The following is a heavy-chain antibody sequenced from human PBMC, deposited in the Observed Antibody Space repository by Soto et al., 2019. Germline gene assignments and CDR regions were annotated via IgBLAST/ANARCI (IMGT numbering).Heavy chain of an antibody. CDR1: GFTFSRYF. V-gene: IGHV3-11*04. CDR2: ISGSGDNI. Sequence: GGSLRLSCAASGFTFSRYFMSWIRQAPGKGLEWVSFISGSGDNIKYADSVKGRFTISRDNAKNSLYLQMNSLRVEDTAVYYCVRDSXRIVVVPRVDGDNWLDPWGQGTLVTVSS. CDR3: VRDSXRIVVVPRVDGDNWLDP. J-gene: IGHJ5*02. D-gene: IGHD2-2*01.